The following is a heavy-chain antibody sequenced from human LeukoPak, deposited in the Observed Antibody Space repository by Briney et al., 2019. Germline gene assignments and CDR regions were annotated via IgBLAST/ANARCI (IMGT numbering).Heavy chain of an antibody. CDR3: AKDTSYQPTSDAFDI. CDR1: GLTFRNYA. D-gene: IGHD2-2*01. J-gene: IGHJ3*02. CDR2: ISGSGGST. V-gene: IGHV3-23*01. Sequence: GGSLRLSCAASGLTFRNYAMSWVRQAPGKGLEWVSAISGSGGSTYCADSVKGRFTISRDNSKNTLYLQMNSLRAEDTAVYYCAKDTSYQPTSDAFDIWGQGTMVTVSS.